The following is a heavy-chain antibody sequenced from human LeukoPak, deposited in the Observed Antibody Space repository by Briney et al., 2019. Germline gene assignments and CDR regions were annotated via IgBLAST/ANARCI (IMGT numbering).Heavy chain of an antibody. CDR2: IYNTGST. D-gene: IGHD3-16*01. J-gene: IGHJ4*02. Sequence: SETLSLTCVVSGYSISTAYYWGRIRQPPGKGLEWIGRIYNTGSTYYNPSLQSRVTISIDTSKNQFSLKLSSVTAADTAVYYCARGLEPYYGTYYFDYWGQGTLVTVSS. CDR3: ARGLEPYYGTYYFDY. CDR1: GYSISTAYY. V-gene: IGHV4-38-2*01.